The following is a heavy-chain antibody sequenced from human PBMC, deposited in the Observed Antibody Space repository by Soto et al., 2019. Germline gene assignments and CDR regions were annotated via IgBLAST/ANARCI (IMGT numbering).Heavy chain of an antibody. D-gene: IGHD5-12*01. J-gene: IGHJ4*02. CDR1: GGTFSSYA. CDR3: ARDSVASGYDLRFDY. CDR2: IIPIFGTA. V-gene: IGHV1-69*06. Sequence: VASVKVSCKASGGTFSSYAISWVRQAPGQGLEWMGGIIPIFGTANYAQKFQGRVTITADKSTSTAYMELSSLRSEDTAVYYCARDSVASGYDLRFDYWGQGTLVTVSS.